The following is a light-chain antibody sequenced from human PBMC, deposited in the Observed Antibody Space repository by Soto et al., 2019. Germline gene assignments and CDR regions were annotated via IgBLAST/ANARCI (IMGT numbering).Light chain of an antibody. CDR3: SSYTTSSTLL. Sequence: QSVLTQPASVSGSPGQSFTISCTGTSSDVGGYNYVSWYQQHPGKVPKLIIYEVSNRPSGVSNRFSGSKSGNTASLTISGLQAEDEADYYCSSYTTSSTLLFGGGTKLTVL. V-gene: IGLV2-14*01. CDR1: SSDVGGYNY. CDR2: EVS. J-gene: IGLJ2*01.